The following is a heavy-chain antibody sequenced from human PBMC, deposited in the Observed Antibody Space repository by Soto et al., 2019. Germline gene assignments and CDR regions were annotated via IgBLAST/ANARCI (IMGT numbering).Heavy chain of an antibody. CDR3: AHTYYDFWSGYYYWFDP. V-gene: IGHV2-5*02. J-gene: IGHJ5*02. CDR2: IYWDDDK. D-gene: IGHD3-3*01. Sequence: QITLKESGPPLVKPTQTLTLTCTFSGFSLSTSGVGVGWIRQPPGKALEWLALIYWDDDKRYSPSLKSRLTITKDTSKNQVVLKMTNMDPVDTATYYCAHTYYDFWSGYYYWFDPWGQGTLVTVSS. CDR1: GFSLSTSGVG.